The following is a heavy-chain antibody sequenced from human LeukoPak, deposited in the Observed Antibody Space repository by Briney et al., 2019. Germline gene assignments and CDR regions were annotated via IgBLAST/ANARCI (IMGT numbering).Heavy chain of an antibody. CDR3: ARADDMTLAFDI. CDR2: IYSGGIT. V-gene: IGHV3-53*05. J-gene: IGHJ3*02. Sequence: GGSLRLSCAASGFTVNDYYMSWVRQAPGKGLEWVSIIYSGGITSYADSVKGRFTISRDNSKNTLYLQLNSLRSDDTAVYYCARADDMTLAFDIWGQGTMVTVSS. D-gene: IGHD3-9*01. CDR1: GFTVNDYY.